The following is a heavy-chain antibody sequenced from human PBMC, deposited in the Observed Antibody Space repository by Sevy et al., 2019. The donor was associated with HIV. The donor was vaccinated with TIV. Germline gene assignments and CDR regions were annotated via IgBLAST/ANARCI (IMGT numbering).Heavy chain of an antibody. J-gene: IGHJ3*02. Sequence: GGSLRLSCAASGFTFSSYWMSWVRQAPGKGLEWVANIKQDGSEKYYVDSVKGRVTISRDNAKNSLYLQMNSLRAEDTAVYYCARGGLRFLEWSQSDAFDIWGQGTMVTVSS. CDR2: IKQDGSEK. CDR3: ARGGLRFLEWSQSDAFDI. V-gene: IGHV3-7*01. CDR1: GFTFSSYW. D-gene: IGHD3-3*01.